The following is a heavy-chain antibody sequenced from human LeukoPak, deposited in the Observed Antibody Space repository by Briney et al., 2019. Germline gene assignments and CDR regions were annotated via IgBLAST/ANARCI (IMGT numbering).Heavy chain of an antibody. CDR1: GFTFSSCA. V-gene: IGHV3-23*01. Sequence: GGSLRLSCAASGFTFSSCAMSWVRQAPGKGLEWVSAITETGAGTYYADSVKGRFTMSRDNSRNTVYLQMDSLRAEDTAVYFCARGTAAAANRNWFDSWGQGTLVTVSS. D-gene: IGHD6-13*01. J-gene: IGHJ5*01. CDR2: ITETGAGT. CDR3: ARGTAAAANRNWFDS.